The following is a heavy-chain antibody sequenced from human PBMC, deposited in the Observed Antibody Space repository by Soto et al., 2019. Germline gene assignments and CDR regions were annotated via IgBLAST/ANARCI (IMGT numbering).Heavy chain of an antibody. Sequence: PGGSLRLSCAASGFTFSSYAMSWVRQAPGKGLEWVSGISGSGDGKYYADSVKGRFTISRDNSKNTLYLQMYSLRADDTAVYFCAKDITGLEYFQHWGQGTLVTVSS. CDR3: AKDITGLEYFQH. CDR2: ISGSGDGK. CDR1: GFTFSSYA. J-gene: IGHJ1*01. V-gene: IGHV3-23*01. D-gene: IGHD3-10*01.